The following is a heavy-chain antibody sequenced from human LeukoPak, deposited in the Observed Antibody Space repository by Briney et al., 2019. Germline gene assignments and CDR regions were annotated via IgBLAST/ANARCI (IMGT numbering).Heavy chain of an antibody. CDR1: GSTFTTYW. CDR2: IHPGYSDT. Sequence: GESLKISWKRSGSTFTTYWIGWARQLPGKGLEWMGTIHPGYSDTRYSPSIQGQVTISADKSISTAYLQWSSLKASDTAMDYCARARYCGGGSCYAEYWGQGTLVTVSS. D-gene: IGHD2-15*01. J-gene: IGHJ4*02. CDR3: ARARYCGGGSCYAEY. V-gene: IGHV5-51*01.